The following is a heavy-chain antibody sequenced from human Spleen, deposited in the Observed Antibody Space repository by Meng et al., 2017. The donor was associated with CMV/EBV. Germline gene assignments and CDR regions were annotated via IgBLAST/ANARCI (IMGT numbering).Heavy chain of an antibody. Sequence: GGSLRLSCAASGFNFRTYAMNWVRQAPGKGLEWVAVISYDGSNKYYADPVKGRFTISRDNSKNTRYVQMNSLRAEDTAVYYCARDRQWELPGDYYYGMDVWGQGTTVTVSS. V-gene: IGHV3-30*04. CDR2: ISYDGSNK. J-gene: IGHJ6*02. D-gene: IGHD1-26*01. CDR1: GFNFRTYA. CDR3: ARDRQWELPGDYYYGMDV.